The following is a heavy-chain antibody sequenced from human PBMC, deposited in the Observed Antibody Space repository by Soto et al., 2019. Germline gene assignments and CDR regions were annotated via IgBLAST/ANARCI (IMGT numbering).Heavy chain of an antibody. J-gene: IGHJ4*02. CDR3: AKSLYGGNSRGNFDY. CDR2: ISGSGGST. Sequence: GGSLRLSCAASGFTFSSYAMSWVRQTPGKGLEWVSAISGSGGSTYYADSVKGRFTISRDNSKNTLYLQMNSLRAEDTAVYYCAKSLYGGNSRGNFDYWGQGTLVTVSS. CDR1: GFTFSSYA. D-gene: IGHD4-17*01. V-gene: IGHV3-23*01.